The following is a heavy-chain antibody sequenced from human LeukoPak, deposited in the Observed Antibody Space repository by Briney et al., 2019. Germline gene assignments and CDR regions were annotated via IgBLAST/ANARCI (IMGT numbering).Heavy chain of an antibody. CDR3: ARGLNIVAVPVALDDAYYYFMDV. CDR1: GGTFSNYG. D-gene: IGHD6-19*01. V-gene: IGHV1-69*05. J-gene: IGHJ6*03. Sequence: SVKVSCKASGGTFSNYGISWVRQAPGQGLEWMGWVIPFFGTTKYAQKFQGRVTITTDESTTTAYMEVSSLRSEDTAVYYCARGLNIVAVPVALDDAYYYFMDVWGKGTTVTVSS. CDR2: VIPFFGTT.